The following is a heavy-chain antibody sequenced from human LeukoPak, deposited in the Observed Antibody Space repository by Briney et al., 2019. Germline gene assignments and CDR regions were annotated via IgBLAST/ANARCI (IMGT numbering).Heavy chain of an antibody. Sequence: GGSLRLSCVASGFAFSSYAMRWIRQAPGKGLEYVSSITSGGGSKYYADTVRGRFTISRDNYKNTLYLQMDSLRVEDTAVYDCAKKQGLAQDHFDYWGQGTLVTVSS. V-gene: IGHV3-23*01. CDR2: ITSGGGSK. D-gene: IGHD6-19*01. J-gene: IGHJ4*02. CDR3: AKKQGLAQDHFDY. CDR1: GFAFSSYA.